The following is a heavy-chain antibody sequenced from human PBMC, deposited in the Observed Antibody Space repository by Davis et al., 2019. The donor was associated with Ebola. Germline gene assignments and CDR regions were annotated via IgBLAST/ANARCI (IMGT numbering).Heavy chain of an antibody. D-gene: IGHD2-2*01. CDR1: GGSISSSSYY. CDR3: ASLLVVPAAMKGYYYYYGMDV. Sequence: GSLRLSCTVSGGSISSSSYYWGWIRQPPGKGLEWIGSIYYSGSTYYNPSLKSRVTISVDTSKNQFSLKLSSVTAADTAVYYCASLLVVPAAMKGYYYYYGMDVWGKGTTVTVSS. J-gene: IGHJ6*04. V-gene: IGHV4-39*01. CDR2: IYYSGST.